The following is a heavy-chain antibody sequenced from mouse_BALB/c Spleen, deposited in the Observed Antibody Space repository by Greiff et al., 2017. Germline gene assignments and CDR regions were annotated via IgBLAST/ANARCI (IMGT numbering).Heavy chain of an antibody. CDR1: GFTFSSYA. CDR3: ARGRSLYYDYPFAY. CDR2: ISSGGST. J-gene: IGHJ3*01. V-gene: IGHV5-6-5*01. Sequence: EVMLVESGGGLVKPGGSLKLSCAASGFTFSSYAMSWVRQTPEKRLEWVASISSGGSTYYSDSVKGRFTISRDNARNILYLQMISLRSEDTAMYYCARGRSLYYDYPFAYWGQGTLVTVSA. D-gene: IGHD2-4*01.